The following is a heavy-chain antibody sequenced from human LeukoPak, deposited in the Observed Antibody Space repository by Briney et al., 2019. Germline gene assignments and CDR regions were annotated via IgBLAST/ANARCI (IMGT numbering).Heavy chain of an antibody. J-gene: IGHJ4*02. CDR3: ARDGSGWVIDY. CDR1: GFSFSSYR. CDR2: IGSITSTI. Sequence: GGALRLSCAASGFSFSSYRMTSLRPAPGKGLEWVSYIGSITSTIYYADSVRGRFTISRDNAKNSLYLQMHSLRAEDTAGYVCARDGSGWVIDYWGQGTLVTVSS. V-gene: IGHV3-48*04. D-gene: IGHD6-25*01.